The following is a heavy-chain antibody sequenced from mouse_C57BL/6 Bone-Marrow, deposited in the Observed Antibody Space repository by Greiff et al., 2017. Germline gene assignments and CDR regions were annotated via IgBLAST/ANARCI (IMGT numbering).Heavy chain of an antibody. CDR3: ARREGYDDAMDY. J-gene: IGHJ4*01. D-gene: IGHD2-2*01. V-gene: IGHV1-50*01. CDR1: GYTFTSYW. Sequence: QVQLQQPGAELVKPGASVKLSCKASGYTFTSYWMQWVKQRPGQGLEWIGEIDPSDSYTNYNQKFKGKATLTVDTSSSTAYMQLSSLTSEDSAVYYCARREGYDDAMDYWGQGTSVTVSS. CDR2: IDPSDSYT.